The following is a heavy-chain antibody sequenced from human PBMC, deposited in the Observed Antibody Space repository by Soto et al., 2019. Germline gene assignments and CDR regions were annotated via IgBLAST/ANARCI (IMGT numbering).Heavy chain of an antibody. V-gene: IGHV3-30-3*01. CDR3: ARDTSSSWSINYYYYGMDV. CDR2: ISYDGSNK. D-gene: IGHD6-13*01. CDR1: GFTFSSYA. Sequence: GGSLRLSCAASGFTFSSYAMHWVRQAPGKGLEWVAVISYDGSNKYYADSVKGRFTISRDNSKNTLYLQMNSLRAEDTAVYYCARDTSSSWSINYYYYGMDVWGQGTTVTVSS. J-gene: IGHJ6*02.